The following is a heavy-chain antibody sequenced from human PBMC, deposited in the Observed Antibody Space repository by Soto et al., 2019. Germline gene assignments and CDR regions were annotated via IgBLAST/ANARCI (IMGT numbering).Heavy chain of an antibody. D-gene: IGHD2-2*01. CDR3: SRLPRDCNKTSCYYADH. V-gene: IGHV5-51*01. CDR2: MYPGDSDT. CDR1: GYDFNTNW. Sequence: GESLKISCRGSGYDFNTNWFGWVRQLPGRGLEWVGIMYPGDSDTRYNPSLQGHVKHSADVTVSTAFLQWRSLKTSDTGIYFWSRLPRDCNKTSCYYADHWGQGTQVTVSS. J-gene: IGHJ4*02.